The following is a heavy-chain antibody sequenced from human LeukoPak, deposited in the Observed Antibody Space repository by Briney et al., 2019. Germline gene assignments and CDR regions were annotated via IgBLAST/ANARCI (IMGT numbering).Heavy chain of an antibody. J-gene: IGHJ4*02. CDR1: GGSISSYY. Sequence: SETLSLTCTVSGGSISSYYWSWIRQPPGKGLEWIGYIYNSGSTNYNPSLKSRVTISLDTSKNQFSLKLTSVTAADTAMYYCARHWVEMTTPYSFDSWGQGTLVT. V-gene: IGHV4-59*08. CDR3: ARHWVEMTTPYSFDS. D-gene: IGHD5-24*01. CDR2: IYNSGST.